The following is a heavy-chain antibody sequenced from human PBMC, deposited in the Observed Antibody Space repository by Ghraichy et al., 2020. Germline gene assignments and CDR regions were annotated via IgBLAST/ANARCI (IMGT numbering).Heavy chain of an antibody. CDR3: ARDASYFFDT. CDR1: GFTLSSNY. J-gene: IGHJ4*02. CDR2: IYSGGTT. Sequence: GGSLRLSCVASGFTLSSNYMAWVRQAPGKGLEWVSIIYSGGTTSYTASVRGRFTSSSDNSNSTIYLQMKSLRPEDTAVYYCARDASYFFDTLGQGTAVSDSS. V-gene: IGHV3-66*01. D-gene: IGHD6-6*01.